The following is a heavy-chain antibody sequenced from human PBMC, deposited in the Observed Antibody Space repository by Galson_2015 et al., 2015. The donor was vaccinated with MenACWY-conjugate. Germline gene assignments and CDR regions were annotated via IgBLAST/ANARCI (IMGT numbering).Heavy chain of an antibody. D-gene: IGHD3-10*02. CDR3: SWGRNPTVNSMFLDY. J-gene: IGHJ4*02. V-gene: IGHV3-48*02. CDR2: ISPGGGTK. CDR1: GITFSRCG. Sequence: SLRLSCAASGITFSRCGMNWVRQAPGKGLEWISYISPGGGTKYYADSAKGRFTISRDAAENSLFLQLSSLRDEDTAVYYCSWGRNPTVNSMFLDYWGRGTQVIVSS.